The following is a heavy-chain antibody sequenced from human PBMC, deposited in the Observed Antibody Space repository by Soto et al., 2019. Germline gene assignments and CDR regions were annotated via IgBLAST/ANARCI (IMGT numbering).Heavy chain of an antibody. D-gene: IGHD6-13*01. CDR1: GGSISSGGYY. CDR3: ARVAIAAAGTENNDY. J-gene: IGHJ4*02. Sequence: SETLSLTCTVSGGSISSGGYYWSWIRQHPGKGLEWIGYIYYSGSTYYNPSLKSRVTISADTSKNQFSLKLSSVTTADTAVYYCARVAIAAAGTENNDYWGQGTLVTVSS. CDR2: IYYSGST. V-gene: IGHV4-31*03.